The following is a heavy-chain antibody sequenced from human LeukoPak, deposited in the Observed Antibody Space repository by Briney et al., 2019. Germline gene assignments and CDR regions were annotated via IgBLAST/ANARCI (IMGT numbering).Heavy chain of an antibody. CDR3: ARVTGYYDSSGYYYSSSTVDY. Sequence: PSETLSLTCTVSGGSISSYYRSWIRQPPGKGLEWIGYIYYSGSANYNPSLKSRVTISVDTSKNQFSLKLSSVTAADTAVYYCARVTGYYDSSGYYYSSSTVDYWGQGTLVTVSS. D-gene: IGHD3-22*01. CDR1: GGSISSYY. V-gene: IGHV4-59*01. CDR2: IYYSGSA. J-gene: IGHJ4*02.